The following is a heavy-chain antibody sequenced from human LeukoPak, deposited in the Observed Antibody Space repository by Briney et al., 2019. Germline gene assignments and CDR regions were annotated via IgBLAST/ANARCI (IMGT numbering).Heavy chain of an antibody. CDR1: GFTFSSYG. V-gene: IGHV3-30*18. J-gene: IGHJ4*02. CDR3: AKDRYYGSGSYYNAPDY. D-gene: IGHD3-10*01. Sequence: PGRSLRLSCAASGFTFSSYGMHWVRQAPGKGLEWVAVISCDGSNKYYADSVKGRFTISRDNSKNTLYLQMNSLRAEDTAVYYCAKDRYYGSGSYYNAPDYWGQGTLVTVSS. CDR2: ISCDGSNK.